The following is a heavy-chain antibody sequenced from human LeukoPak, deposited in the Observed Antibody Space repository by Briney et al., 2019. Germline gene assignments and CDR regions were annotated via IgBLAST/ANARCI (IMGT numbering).Heavy chain of an antibody. CDR2: IYHSGST. CDR3: ARGVVPAANGAFDI. D-gene: IGHD2-2*01. J-gene: IGHJ3*02. V-gene: IGHV4-38-2*02. Sequence: SETLSLTCTVSGYSISSGYYWGWIRPPPGKGLEWIGSIYHSGSTYYNPSLKSRVTISVDTSKNQFSLKLSSVTAADTAVYYCARGVVPAANGAFDIWGQGTMVTVSS. CDR1: GYSISSGYY.